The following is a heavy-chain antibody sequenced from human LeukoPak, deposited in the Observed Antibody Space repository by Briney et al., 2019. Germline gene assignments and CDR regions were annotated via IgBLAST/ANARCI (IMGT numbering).Heavy chain of an antibody. CDR2: ISNSAI. J-gene: IGHJ4*02. Sequence: GGSLRLSCAASGFTFSSYSMNWARQAPGKGLEWVSYISNSAIYYADSLKGRFTISRDNAKNSLYLQMNSLRDEDTAVYYCARDTDYSFDYWGQRTLVTASS. CDR1: GFTFSSYS. CDR3: ARDTDYSFDY. V-gene: IGHV3-48*02. D-gene: IGHD4-11*01.